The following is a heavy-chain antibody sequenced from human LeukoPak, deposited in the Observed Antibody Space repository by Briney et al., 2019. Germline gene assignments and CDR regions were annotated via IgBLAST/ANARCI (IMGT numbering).Heavy chain of an antibody. CDR3: AGPSEVGATADWFY. CDR2: ISAYNGNT. Sequence: PGASVTVSCKASGYTFTSYGISWVRQALGQGLEWMGWISAYNGNTNYAQKLQGRVTMTTDTSTSTAYMELRSLRSDDTAVYYCAGPSEVGATADWFYWGQGTLVTVSS. CDR1: GYTFTSYG. V-gene: IGHV1-18*01. D-gene: IGHD1-26*01. J-gene: IGHJ4*02.